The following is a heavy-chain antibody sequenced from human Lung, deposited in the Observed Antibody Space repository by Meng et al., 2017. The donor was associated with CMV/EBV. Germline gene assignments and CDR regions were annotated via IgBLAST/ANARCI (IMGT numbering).Heavy chain of an antibody. Sequence: ASAKVSCKASGYTFTAHYFHWVRQAPGQGLEWMGWIHPHRGDTNYAQQFQGRVTLTRDTSINTGYMELTRETPDDSAGYYCARDNKGGPDYWGKGTMVTVSS. V-gene: IGHV1-2*02. J-gene: IGHJ4*02. D-gene: IGHD3-16*01. CDR1: GYTFTAHY. CDR3: ARDNKGGPDY. CDR2: IHPHRGDT.